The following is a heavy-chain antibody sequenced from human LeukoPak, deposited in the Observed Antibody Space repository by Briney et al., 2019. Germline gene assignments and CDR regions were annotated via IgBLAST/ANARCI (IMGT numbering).Heavy chain of an antibody. D-gene: IGHD3-22*01. V-gene: IGHV4-34*01. CDR2: INHSGST. CDR3: ARHLYYYDSSGYYLTDAFDI. J-gene: IGHJ3*02. CDR1: GGSFSGYY. Sequence: SETLSLTCAVYGGSFSGYYWSWIRQPPGKGLEWIGEINHSGSTNYNPSLKSRVTISVDTSKNQFSLKLSSVTAADTAVYYCARHLYYYDSSGYYLTDAFDIWGQGTMVTVSS.